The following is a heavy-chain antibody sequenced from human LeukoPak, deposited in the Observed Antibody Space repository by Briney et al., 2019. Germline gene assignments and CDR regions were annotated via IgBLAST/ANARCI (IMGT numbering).Heavy chain of an antibody. V-gene: IGHV4-59*01. CDR1: GGSISSYY. J-gene: IGHJ3*02. Sequence: KTSETLSLTCTVSGGSISSYYWSWIRQPPGKGLEWIGYIYYSGSTNYNPSLKSRVTISVDTSKNQFSLKLSSVTAADTAVYYCASMDNWTRALPNIWGQGTMVTVSS. D-gene: IGHD1-20*01. CDR2: IYYSGST. CDR3: ASMDNWTRALPNI.